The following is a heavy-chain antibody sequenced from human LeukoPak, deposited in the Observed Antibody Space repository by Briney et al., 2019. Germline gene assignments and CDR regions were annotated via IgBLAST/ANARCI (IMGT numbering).Heavy chain of an antibody. CDR1: GFNFSSYA. CDR3: AKVSISSGWYSAFDY. D-gene: IGHD6-19*01. J-gene: IGHJ4*02. CDR2: ISGSGGST. V-gene: IGHV3-23*01. Sequence: PGXSLRLSCAAAGFNFSSYAMSWVRQAPGKGLEWVSVISGSGGSTYYADSVKGRFTISRDNSKNTLYLQMNSLRAEDTAVYYCAKVSISSGWYSAFDYWGQGTLVTVSS.